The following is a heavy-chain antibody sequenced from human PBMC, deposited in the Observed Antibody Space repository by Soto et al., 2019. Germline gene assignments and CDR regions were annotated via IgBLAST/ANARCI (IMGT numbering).Heavy chain of an antibody. V-gene: IGHV3-53*04. J-gene: IGHJ5*02. CDR2: IYSGGST. D-gene: IGHD3-3*01. CDR1: GFTVSSNY. Sequence: GGSLRLSCAASGFTVSSNYMSWVRQAPGKGLEWVSVIYSGGSTYYADSVKGRFTISRHNSKNTLYLQMNNLRAEYTAVYYCARGGRITIFGVDPHWFDPWGQGTLVTVSS. CDR3: ARGGRITIFGVDPHWFDP.